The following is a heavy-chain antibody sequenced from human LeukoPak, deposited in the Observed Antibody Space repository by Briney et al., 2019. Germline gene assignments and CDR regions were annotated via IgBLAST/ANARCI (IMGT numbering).Heavy chain of an antibody. Sequence: ASVKVSCKASGYTFTSYGISWVRQAPGQGLEWMGWISAYNGNTNYAQKLQGRVTMTTDTSTSTAYMELRSLRSGDTAVYYCARDNYYDSSGLGFDYWGQGTLVTVSS. V-gene: IGHV1-18*01. J-gene: IGHJ4*02. CDR2: ISAYNGNT. CDR3: ARDNYYDSSGLGFDY. D-gene: IGHD3-22*01. CDR1: GYTFTSYG.